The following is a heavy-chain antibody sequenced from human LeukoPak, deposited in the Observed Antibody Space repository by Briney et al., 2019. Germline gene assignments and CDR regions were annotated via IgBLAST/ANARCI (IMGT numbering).Heavy chain of an antibody. CDR1: GFTFSSYA. CDR2: ISGSGGST. J-gene: IGHJ5*02. Sequence: PGGSLRLSCAASGFTFSSYAMSWVRQAPAKGLEWVSAISGSGGSTYYADSVKGRFTISRDNSKNTQYLQMNSLRDEDTAVYYCAKDRTDYSNNVTDWFDPWGQGTLVTVSS. V-gene: IGHV3-23*01. D-gene: IGHD4-11*01. CDR3: AKDRTDYSNNVTDWFDP.